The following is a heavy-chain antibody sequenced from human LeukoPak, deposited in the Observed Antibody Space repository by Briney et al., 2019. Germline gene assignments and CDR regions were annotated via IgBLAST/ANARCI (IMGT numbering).Heavy chain of an antibody. J-gene: IGHJ3*02. CDR3: ARGLLLWFGELYDAFDI. CDR1: GGSFSGYY. V-gene: IGHV4-34*01. CDR2: INHSGST. D-gene: IGHD3-10*01. Sequence: SETLSLTCAVYGGSFSGYYWSWIRQPPGKGLEWIGEINHSGSTNYNPSLKSRVTISVDTSKNQFSLKLSSVTAADTAVYYCARGLLLWFGELYDAFDIWGQGTMVTVSS.